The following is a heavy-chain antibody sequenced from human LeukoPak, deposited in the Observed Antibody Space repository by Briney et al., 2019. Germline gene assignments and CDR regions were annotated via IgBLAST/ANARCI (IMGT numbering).Heavy chain of an antibody. D-gene: IGHD3-22*01. J-gene: IGHJ4*02. CDR2: IKSQSDGGTK. CDR3: TTDSLRYYDSSGYNY. Sequence: GGSLRLSCAASGLTFSNAWMSWVRQAPGKELEWVGRIKSQSDGGTKDYAAPVKGRFIISRHDSENILDLQMDSLKSEDTAVYYCTTDSLRYYDSSGYNYWGQGALVTVSS. CDR1: GLTFSNAW. V-gene: IGHV3-15*01.